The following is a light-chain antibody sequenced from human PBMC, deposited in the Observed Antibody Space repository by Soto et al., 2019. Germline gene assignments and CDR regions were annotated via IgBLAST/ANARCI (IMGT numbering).Light chain of an antibody. CDR2: GVS. Sequence: TLLTQSPVTLSVSPGEGATLSCRASEKINSNLAWYQQKPGQAPRLLIYGVSTRAAGVPARFRGSGSGTEFTLTISSLQSEDFAVYYCQQYDKWRTFGQGTKVDIK. CDR1: EKINSN. J-gene: IGKJ1*01. V-gene: IGKV3-15*01. CDR3: QQYDKWRT.